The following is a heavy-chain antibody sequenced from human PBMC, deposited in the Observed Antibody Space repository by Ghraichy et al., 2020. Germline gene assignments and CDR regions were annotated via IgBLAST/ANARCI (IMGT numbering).Heavy chain of an antibody. CDR3: ARRLYKAYCDGDTCPTGFDY. V-gene: IGHV1-69*06. D-gene: IGHD2-21*01. CDR1: GGTFNTYS. J-gene: IGHJ4*02. Sequence: SVKVSCKASGGTFNTYSVNWVRQAPGQGLEWMGGIIPTFATANYAQKFHGRVTITADTLTSTVYMELSSLKSEDTAVYYCARRLYKAYCDGDTCPTGFDYWGQGTLVTVSS. CDR2: IIPTFATA.